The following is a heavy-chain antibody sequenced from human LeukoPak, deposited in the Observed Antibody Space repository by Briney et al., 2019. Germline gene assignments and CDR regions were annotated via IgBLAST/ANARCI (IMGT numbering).Heavy chain of an antibody. J-gene: IGHJ6*02. D-gene: IGHD1-1*01. V-gene: IGHV3-53*01. CDR3: ARDRQLGYYYYGMDV. CDR2: IYSGGST. CDR1: GFTVSSNY. Sequence: GGSLRLSCAASGFTVSSNYMSWVRQAPGKGLEWVSVIYSGGSTYYADSVKGRFTISRDNSKNTLYLQMNSLRAEDTAVYYCARDRQLGYYYYGMDVWGQGTTVTVSS.